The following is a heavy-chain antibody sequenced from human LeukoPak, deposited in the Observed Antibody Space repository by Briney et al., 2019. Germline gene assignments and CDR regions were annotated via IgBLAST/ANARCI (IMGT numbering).Heavy chain of an antibody. Sequence: GGSLRLSCAASGFTFSSYWMSWVRQAPGKGLEWVANIKQDGSEKYYVDSVKGRFTISRDNAKNSLYLQMNSLRAEDTAVYYCASVSSWYNLYYYYYYMDVWGKGTTVTVSS. CDR2: IKQDGSEK. V-gene: IGHV3-7*01. J-gene: IGHJ6*03. CDR1: GFTFSSYW. CDR3: ASVSSWYNLYYYYYYMDV. D-gene: IGHD6-13*01.